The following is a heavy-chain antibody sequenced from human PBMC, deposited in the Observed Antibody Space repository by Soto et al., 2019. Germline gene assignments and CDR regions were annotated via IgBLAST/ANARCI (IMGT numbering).Heavy chain of an antibody. CDR2: ISYDGRFK. V-gene: IGHV3-30*04. D-gene: IGHD3-3*01. J-gene: IGHJ5*02. CDR1: GFTFSSNA. Sequence: QVQLGESGGALVQPGRSLRLSCAASGFTFSSNAMHWVRQAPGKGPEWVAVISYDGRFKYYTHSMKGRFTISRDNSKNTLYLQMDSLTTEDTAVYYCATSTTNTTYIGHWGQGTLVTVSS. CDR3: ATSTTNTTYIGH.